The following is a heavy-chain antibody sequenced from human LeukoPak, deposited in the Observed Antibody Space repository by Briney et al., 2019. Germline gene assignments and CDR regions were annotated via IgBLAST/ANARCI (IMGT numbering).Heavy chain of an antibody. CDR1: GITLSNYG. Sequence: GGSLRLSCAVSGITLSNYGMSWVRQAPGKGLEWVAGISGSGGSTNYADSVKGRFTISRDSAKNTLYLQMNRPRAGDTAVYFCAKRGVVIRVILVGFHKEAYYFDSWGQGALVTVSS. D-gene: IGHD3-10*01. J-gene: IGHJ4*02. CDR3: AKRGVVIRVILVGFHKEAYYFDS. CDR2: ISGSGGST. V-gene: IGHV3-23*01.